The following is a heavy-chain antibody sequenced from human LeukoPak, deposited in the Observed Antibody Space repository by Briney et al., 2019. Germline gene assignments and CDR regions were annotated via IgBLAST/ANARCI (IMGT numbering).Heavy chain of an antibody. CDR1: GFIFGTYV. D-gene: IGHD2-2*01. J-gene: IGHJ4*02. Sequence: PGRSLRLSCAASGFIFGTYVMHWVRQAPGKGLEGMAVISYDGSDKYYADSVKGRFTISRDNSKNTLYLQMNSLRAEDTALYYCARPPCSSTTCASRFDYWGQGALVIVSS. CDR2: ISYDGSDK. CDR3: ARPPCSSTTCASRFDY. V-gene: IGHV3-30*03.